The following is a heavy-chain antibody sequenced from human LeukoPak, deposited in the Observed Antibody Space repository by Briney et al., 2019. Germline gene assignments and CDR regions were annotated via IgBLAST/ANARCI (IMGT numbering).Heavy chain of an antibody. Sequence: SVKVSCKASGDTFTRYGISWVRQAPGQGLEWMGRIIPIVDETDYTQKFQDRVTITADKSTSTAYMELSGLTPEDTAVYYCAAALYIGQLLSALDFWGQGSPVIVSS. V-gene: IGHV1-69*04. J-gene: IGHJ4*02. CDR3: AAALYIGQLLSALDF. CDR2: IIPIVDET. D-gene: IGHD3-10*01. CDR1: GDTFTRYG.